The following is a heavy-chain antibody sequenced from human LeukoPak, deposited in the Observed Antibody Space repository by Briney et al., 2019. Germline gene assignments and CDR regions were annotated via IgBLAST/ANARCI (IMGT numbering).Heavy chain of an antibody. CDR3: VRTPPNWGFDY. CDR1: GYTFTSHD. D-gene: IGHD7-27*01. Sequence: ASVKVSCKASGYTFTSHDINWVRQATGQGLEWMGWMSPNSGDTGYARKFQGRVTMTSDSSISTAYMELSSLRSEDTAIYYCVRTPPNWGFDYWGQGTLVTVSS. J-gene: IGHJ4*02. CDR2: MSPNSGDT. V-gene: IGHV1-8*01.